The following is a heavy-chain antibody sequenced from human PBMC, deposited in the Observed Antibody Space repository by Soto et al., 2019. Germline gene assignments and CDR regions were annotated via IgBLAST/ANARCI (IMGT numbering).Heavy chain of an antibody. CDR1: GYTFTSYG. Sequence: QVQLVQSGAEVKKPGASVKVSCKASGYTFTSYGISWVRQAPGQGLEWMGWISDYNGNTNYAQKLQGGVTMTTDTSTSTANMELRSLRSDDTAVYYCARDSAVAGRNYYYYYGMDVWGQGTTVTVSS. CDR3: ARDSAVAGRNYYYYYGMDV. J-gene: IGHJ6*02. V-gene: IGHV1-18*01. D-gene: IGHD6-19*01. CDR2: ISDYNGNT.